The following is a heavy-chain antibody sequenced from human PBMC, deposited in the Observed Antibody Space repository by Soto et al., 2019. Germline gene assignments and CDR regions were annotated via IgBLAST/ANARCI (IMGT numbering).Heavy chain of an antibody. CDR3: ARAVEMSGTTIAAFDI. CDR1: GYTFTSYA. J-gene: IGHJ3*02. Sequence: ASVKVSCKASGYTFTSYAMHWVRQAPGQGLEWMGWINAGNGNTKYSQKFQGRVTITRDTSASTAYMELSSLRSEDTTVYYCARAVEMSGTTIAAFDIWGQGTMVTVSS. V-gene: IGHV1-3*01. D-gene: IGHD1-7*01. CDR2: INAGNGNT.